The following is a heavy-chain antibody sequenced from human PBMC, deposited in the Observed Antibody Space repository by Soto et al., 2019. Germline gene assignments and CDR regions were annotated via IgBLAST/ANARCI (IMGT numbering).Heavy chain of an antibody. V-gene: IGHV3-23*01. CDR1: GFTFSSYA. Sequence: EVQLLESGGGLVQPGGSLRLSCAASGFTFSSYAMSWVRQAPGKGLEWVSAISGSGGSTYYADSVKGRFTISRDNSKHRLYLQMKRLRAEDTGVYYCAKVHKAYVVVVVAATATVDYWGQGTLVTVCS. D-gene: IGHD2-15*01. J-gene: IGHJ4*02. CDR3: AKVHKAYVVVVVAATATVDY. CDR2: ISGSGGST.